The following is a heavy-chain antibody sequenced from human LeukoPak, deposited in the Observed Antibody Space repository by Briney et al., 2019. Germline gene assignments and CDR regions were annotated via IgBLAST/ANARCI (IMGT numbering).Heavy chain of an antibody. Sequence: GGSLRLSCAASGFTFSSYAMNWVRQAPGKGLEWVSYISSTSSVIYYADSVKGRFTISRDNAKNSLYLQMNSLRAEDTAVYYCARNLPAADYWGQGTLVTVSS. CDR1: GFTFSSYA. CDR3: ARNLPAADY. J-gene: IGHJ4*02. CDR2: ISSTSSVI. V-gene: IGHV3-48*04. D-gene: IGHD2-2*01.